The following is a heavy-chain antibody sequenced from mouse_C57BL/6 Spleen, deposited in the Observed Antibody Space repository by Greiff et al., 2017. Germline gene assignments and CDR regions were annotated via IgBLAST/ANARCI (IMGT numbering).Heavy chain of an antibody. CDR2: INPGSGGT. Sequence: VQLQQSGAELVRPGASVKLSCKASGYTFTSYWMQWVKQRPGRGLEWIGRINPGSGGTKYNEKFKSKATLTADKPSSTAYMQLSSLTSEDSAVYYCARGDAVYFAYWGQGTTLTVSA. J-gene: IGHJ2*01. CDR3: ARGDAVYFAY. CDR1: GYTFTSYW. V-gene: IGHV1-72*01.